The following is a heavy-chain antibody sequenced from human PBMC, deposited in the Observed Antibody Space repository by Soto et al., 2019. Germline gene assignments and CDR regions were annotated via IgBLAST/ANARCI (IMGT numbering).Heavy chain of an antibody. V-gene: IGHV1-18*01. CDR3: ARETREQLVRFVDSYYYMDV. D-gene: IGHD6-6*01. CDR1: GYTFTSYG. J-gene: IGHJ6*03. CDR2: ISAYNGNT. Sequence: ASVKVSCKASGYTFTSYGISWVRQAPGQGLEWMGWISAYNGNTNYAQKLQGRVTMTTDTSTSTAYMELRSLRSDDTAVYYCARETREQLVRFVDSYYYMDVWGKGTTVTVSS.